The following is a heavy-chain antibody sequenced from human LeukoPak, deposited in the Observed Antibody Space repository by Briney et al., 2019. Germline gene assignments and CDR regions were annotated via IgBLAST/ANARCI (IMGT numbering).Heavy chain of an antibody. CDR3: ARDFWDIVVVPAAPHYYFDY. Sequence: GRSLRLSCAASGFTFSSYAMHWVRQAPGKGLEWVAVISYDGSNKYYADSVKGRFTISRDNSKNTLYLQMNGLRAEDTAVYYCARDFWDIVVVPAAPHYYFDYWGQGTLVTVSS. CDR2: ISYDGSNK. J-gene: IGHJ4*02. D-gene: IGHD2-2*01. CDR1: GFTFSSYA. V-gene: IGHV3-30-3*01.